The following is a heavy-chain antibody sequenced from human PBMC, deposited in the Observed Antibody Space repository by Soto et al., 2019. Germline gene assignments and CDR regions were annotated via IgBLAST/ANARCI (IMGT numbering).Heavy chain of an antibody. CDR2: IYPGDSDT. V-gene: IGHV5-51*01. D-gene: IGHD3-16*01. CDR3: ARHLGGPRVGLNSFGI. Sequence: GESLKISCKGSGYNFTSYWIGWVRQMPGKGVEWMGIIYPGDSDTRYSPSFQGQVTISADKSISTAYLQWSSLKASDTAMYYCARHLGGPRVGLNSFGIWGQGTMVTVSS. CDR1: GYNFTSYW. J-gene: IGHJ3*02.